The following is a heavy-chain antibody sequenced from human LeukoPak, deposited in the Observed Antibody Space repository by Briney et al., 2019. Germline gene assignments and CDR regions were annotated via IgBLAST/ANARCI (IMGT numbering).Heavy chain of an antibody. CDR2: INHSGST. V-gene: IGHV4-34*01. J-gene: IGHJ4*02. CDR3: ASENPSNYDFWSGYYRKYYFDY. D-gene: IGHD3-3*01. CDR1: GGSFSGYY. Sequence: SETLSLTCAVYGGSFSGYYWSWIRQPSGKGLEWIGEINHSGSTNYNPSLKSRVTISVDTSKNQFSLKLSSVTAADTAVYYCASENPSNYDFWSGYYRKYYFDYWGQGTLVTVSS.